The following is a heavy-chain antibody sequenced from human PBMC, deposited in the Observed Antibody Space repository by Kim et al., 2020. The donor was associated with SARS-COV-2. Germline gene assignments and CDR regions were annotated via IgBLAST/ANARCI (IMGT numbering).Heavy chain of an antibody. J-gene: IGHJ3*01. V-gene: IGHV3-72*01. CDR2: IRKKTNGYST. D-gene: IGHD3-22*01. CDR1: GFTFSDHY. Sequence: GGSLRLSCAASGFTFSDHYMDWVRQAPGRGLEWVGRIRKKTNGYSTDYAASVKGRFTISRDDSKSSVYLQMNSLKTEDTAVYTCLRVGDYFDTSGYSKDGFDFWGQGTMVTVSS. CDR3: LRVGDYFDTSGYSKDGFDF.